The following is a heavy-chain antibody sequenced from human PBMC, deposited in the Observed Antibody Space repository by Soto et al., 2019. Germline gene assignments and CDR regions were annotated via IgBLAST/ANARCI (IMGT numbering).Heavy chain of an antibody. V-gene: IGHV5-51*01. CDR1: GYSFTSYW. J-gene: IGHJ4*02. CDR3: ARLPLASPNRPITPVPPLDY. Sequence: PGESLKISCKGSGYSFTSYWIGWVRQMPGKGLEWMGRMYPGDSDTKYSPSFQGQVTISADKSISTAYLQWSSLKASDTAMYYCARLPLASPNRPITPVPPLDYWGQGTLVTVSS. CDR2: MYPGDSDT. D-gene: IGHD1-20*01.